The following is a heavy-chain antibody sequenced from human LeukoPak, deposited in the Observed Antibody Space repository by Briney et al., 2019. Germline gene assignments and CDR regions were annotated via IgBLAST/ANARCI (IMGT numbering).Heavy chain of an antibody. CDR2: ITSDSRGI. V-gene: IGHV3-23*01. D-gene: IGHD3-10*01. Sequence: PGGSLRLSCVASGFTYSHYGMNWVRQAPGKGLEWVSGITSDSRGIYYADSVKGRFTIYRDNSKMTLYLQMNSLRAEDTAVYYCAKDVYGSGRLNWFDPWGQGTLVTVSS. CDR1: GFTYSHYG. J-gene: IGHJ5*02. CDR3: AKDVYGSGRLNWFDP.